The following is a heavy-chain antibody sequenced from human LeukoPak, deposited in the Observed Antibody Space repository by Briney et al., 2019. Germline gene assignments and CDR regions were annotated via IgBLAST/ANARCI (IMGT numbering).Heavy chain of an antibody. CDR1: GFTFSSYW. CDR3: AKDKPVLWFAGRAKYYFDY. J-gene: IGHJ4*02. Sequence: LAGGSLRLSCAASGFTFSSYWMSWVRQAPGKGLEWVANIKQDGSEKYYVDSVKGRFTISRDNAKNSLYLQMNSLRAEDTAVYYCAKDKPVLWFAGRAKYYFDYWGQGTLVTVSS. D-gene: IGHD3-10*01. V-gene: IGHV3-7*03. CDR2: IKQDGSEK.